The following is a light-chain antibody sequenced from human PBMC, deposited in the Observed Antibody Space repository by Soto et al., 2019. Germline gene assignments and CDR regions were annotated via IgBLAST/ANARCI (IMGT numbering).Light chain of an antibody. CDR1: QGISNW. V-gene: IGKV1-12*01. CDR2: TRS. J-gene: IGKJ4*01. Sequence: DIQMTQSPSSVSASVGDRVSITCRASQGISNWLAWYHQKPGRAPKLLIYTRSSLQSGVPSRFSGTGSGTDFTLTTSSLQPEDVATYYCQQANSFPLTLGGGTKVEIK. CDR3: QQANSFPLT.